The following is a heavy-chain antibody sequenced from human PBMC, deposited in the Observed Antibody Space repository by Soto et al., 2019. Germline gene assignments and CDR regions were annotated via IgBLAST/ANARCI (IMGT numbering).Heavy chain of an antibody. CDR2: LSNTGRRT. CDR3: ATEMGATQGPFDN. V-gene: IGHV3-23*01. Sequence: GGSLRLSCVVSVFPFGANAMSWVRQAPGKGLEWVSGLSNTGRRTSYADSVKGRFNISRDNSENTVYLQMNSLRVEDTAVYYCATEMGATQGPFDNWGQGALVTVSS. CDR1: VFPFGANA. J-gene: IGHJ4*02. D-gene: IGHD1-26*01.